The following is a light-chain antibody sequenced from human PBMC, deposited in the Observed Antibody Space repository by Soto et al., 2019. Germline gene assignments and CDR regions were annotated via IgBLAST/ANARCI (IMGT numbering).Light chain of an antibody. V-gene: IGKV3-15*01. CDR3: MQIIKLPDT. J-gene: IGKJ2*01. Sequence: DIVMTQSPATLSVSPGETATLSCRASHSVSSNLAWYQQKPGQAPRLLIYGASTRATGIPARFSGSGSGTEFTLKISRVEAEDVGVYYCMQIIKLPDTFGQGTKLEIK. CDR1: HSVSSN. CDR2: GAS.